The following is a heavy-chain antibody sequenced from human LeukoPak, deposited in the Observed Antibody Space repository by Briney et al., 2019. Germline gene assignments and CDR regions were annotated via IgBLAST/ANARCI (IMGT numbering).Heavy chain of an antibody. CDR2: ISGSGGST. D-gene: IGHD2-2*01. J-gene: IGHJ4*02. CDR1: GFPFNSYA. Sequence: PGGSLRLSCAASGFPFNSYAMNWVRQAPGKGLEWVSAISGSGGSTYYADSVKGRFTISRDNSKNTLYLQVNSLRAEDTAIYYCAKAALRYQLLSSLDYWGQGTLVTVSS. V-gene: IGHV3-23*01. CDR3: AKAALRYQLLSSLDY.